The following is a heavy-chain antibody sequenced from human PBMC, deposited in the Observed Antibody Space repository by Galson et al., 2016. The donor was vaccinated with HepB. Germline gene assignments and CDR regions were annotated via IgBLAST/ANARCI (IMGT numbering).Heavy chain of an antibody. CDR3: ALGQGFLADS. CDR1: GFTFSSYA. J-gene: IGHJ4*02. Sequence: SLRLSCAASGFTFSSYAMTWVRQAPGKGLDWVSTISGSGDETNYADSVKGRFTFSRDNSKNTLYLQMNSLRPEDTAVYYCALGQGFLADSWGQGTLVTVSS. V-gene: IGHV3-23*01. CDR2: ISGSGDET.